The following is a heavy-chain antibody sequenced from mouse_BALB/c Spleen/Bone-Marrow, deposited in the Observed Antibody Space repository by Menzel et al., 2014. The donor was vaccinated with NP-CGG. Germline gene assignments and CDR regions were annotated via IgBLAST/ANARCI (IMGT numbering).Heavy chain of an antibody. D-gene: IGHD4-1*01. CDR2: INPSTGYT. CDR1: GYTFTSYW. J-gene: IGHJ2*01. Sequence: QVYVKQSGAELAKPGASVKMSCKASGYTFTSYWMHWVKQRPGQGLEWIGYINPSTGYTEYNQKFKDKATLTADKSSSTAYMQLSSLTSEASAVYYCARSQTGTYFDYWGQGTTLTVSS. V-gene: IGHV1-7*01. CDR3: ARSQTGTYFDY.